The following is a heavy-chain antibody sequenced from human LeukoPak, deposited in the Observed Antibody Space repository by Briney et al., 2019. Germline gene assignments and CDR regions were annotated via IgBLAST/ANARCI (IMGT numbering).Heavy chain of an antibody. CDR1: GFTFSTYA. CDR2: ISGSDDGT. J-gene: IGHJ4*02. D-gene: IGHD2-15*01. CDR3: AKSPVSSCRGSFCYPFDY. V-gene: IGHV3-23*01. Sequence: GGSLRLSCEASGFTFSTYAMSWVRQVPGKGLEWVSAISGSDDGTYYADSVKGRFTISRDNSRNTLYLQMNTLRAEDTAVYFCAKSPVSSCRGSFCYPFDYWGQGNLVTVSS.